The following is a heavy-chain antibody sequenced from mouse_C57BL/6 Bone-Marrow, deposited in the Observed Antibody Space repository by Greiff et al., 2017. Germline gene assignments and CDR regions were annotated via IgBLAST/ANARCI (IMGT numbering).Heavy chain of an antibody. V-gene: IGHV5-4*01. D-gene: IGHD2-3*01. CDR2: ISDGGSYT. CDR1: GFTFSSYA. J-gene: IGHJ3*01. CDR3: ARDGYYVGFAY. Sequence: EVKLVESGGGLVKPGGSLKLSCAASGFTFSSYAMSWVRQTPEKRLEWVATISDGGSYTYYPDNVKGRFTISRDNAKNNLYLQMSHLKSEDTAMYYCARDGYYVGFAYWGQGTLVTVSA.